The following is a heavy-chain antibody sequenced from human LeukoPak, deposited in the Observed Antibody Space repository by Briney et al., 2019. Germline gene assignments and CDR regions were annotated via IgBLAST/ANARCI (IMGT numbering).Heavy chain of an antibody. D-gene: IGHD2-15*01. V-gene: IGHV2-5*01. CDR2: IYWNDDK. CDR1: GFSLSTSGVG. J-gene: IGHJ4*02. CDR3: AHRPPPEAATYLVYFDY. Sequence: SGTTLVKPTQTLTLTCTFSGFSLSTSGVGVGWIRQPPGKALEWLALIYWNDDKRYSPSLKSRLTTTKDTSKNQVVLTMTNMDPVDTATHYCAHRPPPEAATYLVYFDYWGQGTLVTVSS.